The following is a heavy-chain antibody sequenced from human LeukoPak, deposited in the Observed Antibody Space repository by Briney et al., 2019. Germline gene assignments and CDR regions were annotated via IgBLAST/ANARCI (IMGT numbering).Heavy chain of an antibody. CDR1: GFKFSTYS. J-gene: IGHJ4*02. CDR3: ARGGEMATQLFLYLDY. V-gene: IGHV3-21*01. Sequence: GGSLRLSCAASGFKFSTYSMNWVRQAPGKGLEWVSSISTSSSYIYYADSVKGRFTISRDNAKNPLFLQMNSLRAEDTAVYYCARGGEMATQLFLYLDYWGQGTLVTVSS. CDR2: ISTSSSYI. D-gene: IGHD5-24*01.